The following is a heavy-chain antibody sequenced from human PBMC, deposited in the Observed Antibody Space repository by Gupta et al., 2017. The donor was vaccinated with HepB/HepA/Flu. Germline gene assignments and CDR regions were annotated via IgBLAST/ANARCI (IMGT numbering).Heavy chain of an antibody. D-gene: IGHD6-19*01. V-gene: IGHV4-34*01. J-gene: IGHJ6*02. CDR2: INHSGST. CDR3: ARGLGSGGTKYYYYYGMDV. Sequence: QVQLQQWGAGLLKPSETLSLTCAVYGGSFSGYSWSWIRQPPGKGLEWIGEINHSGSTNDNPSLKSRGTISVDTSKNQFSLKLSSVTAADTAVYYGARGLGSGGTKYYYYYGMDVWGQGTTVTVSS. CDR1: GGSFSGYS.